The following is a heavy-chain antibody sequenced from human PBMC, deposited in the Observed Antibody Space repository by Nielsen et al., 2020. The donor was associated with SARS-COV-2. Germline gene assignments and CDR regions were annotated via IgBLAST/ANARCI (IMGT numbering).Heavy chain of an antibody. CDR2: ISGSGGST. CDR3: ARDQSPLDIVVVPAAENAFDI. V-gene: IGHV3-23*01. D-gene: IGHD2-2*03. Sequence: GESLKISCAASGFTFSSYAMSWVRQAPGKGLEWVSAISGSGGSTYYADSVKGRFTISRDNAKNSLYLQMNSLRAEDTAVYYCARDQSPLDIVVVPAAENAFDIWGQGTMVTVSS. J-gene: IGHJ3*02. CDR1: GFTFSSYA.